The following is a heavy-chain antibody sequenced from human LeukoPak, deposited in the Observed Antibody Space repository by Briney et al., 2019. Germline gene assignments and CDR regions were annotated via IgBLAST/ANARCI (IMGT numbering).Heavy chain of an antibody. CDR1: GFTFSDYY. J-gene: IGHJ4*02. D-gene: IGHD6-19*01. Sequence: GGSLRLSCAASGFTFSDYYMSWIRQAPGKGLEWVSYISSSGSTIYYADSVKGRFTISRDNSKNTLYLQMNSLRAEDTAVYYCAKMPVSYSSGWSNFDYWGQGNLATVSS. CDR2: ISSSGSTI. CDR3: AKMPVSYSSGWSNFDY. V-gene: IGHV3-11*01.